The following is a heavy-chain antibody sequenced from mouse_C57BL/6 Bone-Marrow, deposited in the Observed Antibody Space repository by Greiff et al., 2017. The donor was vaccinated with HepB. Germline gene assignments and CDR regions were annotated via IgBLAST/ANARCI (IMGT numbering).Heavy chain of an antibody. CDR2: INPGSGGT. CDR3: ASDKDYYGSILTY. Sequence: QVQLQQSGAELVRPGTSVKVSCKASGYAFTNYLIEWVKQRPGQGLEWIGVINPGSGGTNYNEKFKGKATLTADKSSSTAYMQLSSLTSEDSAVYFCASDKDYYGSILTYWGQGTLVTVSA. V-gene: IGHV1-54*01. CDR1: GYAFTNYL. D-gene: IGHD1-1*01. J-gene: IGHJ3*01.